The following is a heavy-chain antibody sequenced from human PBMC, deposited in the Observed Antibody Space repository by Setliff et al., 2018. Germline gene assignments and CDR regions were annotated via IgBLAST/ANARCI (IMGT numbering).Heavy chain of an antibody. V-gene: IGHV4-59*12. CDR1: GGSFSGYY. D-gene: IGHD6-6*01. CDR2: IYYSGST. CDR3: ARDLYSSSSGGFYYYYYYMDV. J-gene: IGHJ6*03. Sequence: SETLSLTCAVYGGSFSGYYWSWIRQPPGKGLEWIGYIYYSGSTNYNPSLRSRVTISVDRSKNQFSLKLSSVIAADTAVYYCARDLYSSSSGGFYYYYYYMDVWGKGTTVTVSS.